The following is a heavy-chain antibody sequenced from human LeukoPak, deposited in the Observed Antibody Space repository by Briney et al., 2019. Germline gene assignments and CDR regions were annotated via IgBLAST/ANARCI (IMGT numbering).Heavy chain of an antibody. CDR1: GGSISSGDYY. D-gene: IGHD2-2*01. V-gene: IGHV4-30-4*08. CDR2: IYYSGST. CDR3: ARDTRSTSSTMYYYYYYMDV. J-gene: IGHJ6*03. Sequence: SQTLSLTCTVSGGSISSGDYYWSWIRHPPGKGLEWIGYIYYSGSTYYNPSLKSRVTISVDTSKNQFSLKLSSVTAADTAVYYCARDTRSTSSTMYYYYYYMDVWGKGTTVTVSS.